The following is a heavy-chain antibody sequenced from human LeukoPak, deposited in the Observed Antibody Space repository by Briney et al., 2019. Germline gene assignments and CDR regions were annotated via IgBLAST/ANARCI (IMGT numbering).Heavy chain of an antibody. J-gene: IGHJ4*02. CDR3: ARRAGAYSHPYDY. CDR1: GFTFSRYW. Sequence: GGSLRLSCAASGFTFSRYWMSWVRQAPGKGLEWVANIKQDGSDKYYVDSVKGRFTISRDIAKNSLYLQMNSLRAEDTAVYYCARRAGAYSHPYDYWGQGTLVTVSS. CDR2: IKQDGSDK. D-gene: IGHD4/OR15-4a*01. V-gene: IGHV3-7*03.